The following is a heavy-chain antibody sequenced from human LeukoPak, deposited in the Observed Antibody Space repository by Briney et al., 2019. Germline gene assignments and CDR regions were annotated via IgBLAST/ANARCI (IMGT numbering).Heavy chain of an antibody. CDR1: GFTVSSNY. CDR2: IYSGGTT. CDR3: TTDPESMIYGY. J-gene: IGHJ4*02. Sequence: GGSLRLSCAASGFTVSSNYMNWVRQAPGKGLEWVSIIYSGGTTYYADSVRGRFTISRDSSKNTLYLQMNSLKTEDTAVYYCTTDPESMIYGYWGQGTLVTVSS. D-gene: IGHD3-22*01. V-gene: IGHV3-53*01.